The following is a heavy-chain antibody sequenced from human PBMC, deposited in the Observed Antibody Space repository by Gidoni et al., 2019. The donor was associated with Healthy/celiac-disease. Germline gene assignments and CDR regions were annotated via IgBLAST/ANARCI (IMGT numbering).Heavy chain of an antibody. CDR3: ARGRGYCSSTSCRLKKYYFDY. V-gene: IGHV4-34*01. D-gene: IGHD2-2*01. CDR2: ITHSGST. Sequence: QVQLQQWGAGLLKPSETLSLTCAVYGGSFSGYYWSWIRQPPGKGLEWIGEITHSGSTNYNPSLKSRVTISVDTSKNQFSLKLSSVTAADTAVYYCARGRGYCSSTSCRLKKYYFDYWGQGTLVTVSS. J-gene: IGHJ4*02. CDR1: GGSFSGYY.